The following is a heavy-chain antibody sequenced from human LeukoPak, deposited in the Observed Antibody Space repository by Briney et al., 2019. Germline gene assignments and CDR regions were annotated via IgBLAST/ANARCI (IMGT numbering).Heavy chain of an antibody. V-gene: IGHV1-2*06. CDR2: INPNSGGT. Sequence: ASVKVSCKASGYTFTGYYMHWARQAPGQGLEWMGRINPNSGGTNYAQKFQGRVTMTMDASISTAYMELSRLRSDDTAVYYCARVQGGYSSGFSEPFDPWGQGTLVTVSS. J-gene: IGHJ5*02. CDR1: GYTFTGYY. CDR3: ARVQGGYSSGFSEPFDP. D-gene: IGHD6-25*01.